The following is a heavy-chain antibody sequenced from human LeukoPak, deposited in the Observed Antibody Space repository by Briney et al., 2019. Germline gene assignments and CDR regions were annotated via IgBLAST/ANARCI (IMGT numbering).Heavy chain of an antibody. Sequence: SETLSLTCAVYGGSFSGYYWSWIRQPPGKGLEWIGEINHSGSTNYNPSLKSRVTISVDTSKNQFSLKLSSVTAADTAVYYCARGLSVAAAGIRYYYYGMDVWGQGTTVTVSS. CDR2: INHSGST. D-gene: IGHD6-13*01. CDR1: GGSFSGYY. CDR3: ARGLSVAAAGIRYYYYGMDV. J-gene: IGHJ6*02. V-gene: IGHV4-34*01.